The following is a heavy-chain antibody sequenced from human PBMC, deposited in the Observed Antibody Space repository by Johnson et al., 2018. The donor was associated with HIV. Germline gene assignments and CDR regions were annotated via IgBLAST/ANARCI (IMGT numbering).Heavy chain of an antibody. CDR3: AMPYYFDSGVYQ. D-gene: IGHD3-22*01. J-gene: IGHJ3*01. CDR2: ISNNGGST. V-gene: IGHV3-64*07. Sequence: VQLVESGGGLVQPGESLRLSCAAFGFSFSTYAMHWVRQAPGKGLEYVSAISNNGGSTFYADSVRGRFTISRDNSKNTLYLQMGSLRAEDMGIYYCAMPYYFDSGVYQWGQGTMVTVSS. CDR1: GFSFSTYA.